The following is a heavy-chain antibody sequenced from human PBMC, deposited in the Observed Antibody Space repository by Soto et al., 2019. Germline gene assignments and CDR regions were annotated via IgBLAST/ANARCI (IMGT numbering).Heavy chain of an antibody. Sequence: GGSLRLSCAASGFTISNYGMHWVRQAPGKGLEWVAVISYDGTITYYADSVKGRFTISRDDSKNTLFLHMDSLRREGTAVYHCVKGGLDTAVVNSPDAFDFWGQGTMVTVSS. D-gene: IGHD5-18*01. CDR2: ISYDGTIT. J-gene: IGHJ3*01. V-gene: IGHV3-30*05. CDR3: VKGGLDTAVVNSPDAFDF. CDR1: GFTISNYG.